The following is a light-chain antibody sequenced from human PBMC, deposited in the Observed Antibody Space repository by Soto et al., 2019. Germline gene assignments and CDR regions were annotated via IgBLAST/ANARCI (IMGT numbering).Light chain of an antibody. CDR1: SSDVGSYNL. J-gene: IGLJ1*01. CDR2: EGS. Sequence: ALTQPASVSGSPGQSITISCTGTSSDVGSYNLVSWYQQHPGKAPKLMIYEGSKRPSGVSNRFSGSKSGNTASLTISGLQAEDEADYYCCSYAGSSTYVFGTGTKVPVL. CDR3: CSYAGSSTYV. V-gene: IGLV2-23*01.